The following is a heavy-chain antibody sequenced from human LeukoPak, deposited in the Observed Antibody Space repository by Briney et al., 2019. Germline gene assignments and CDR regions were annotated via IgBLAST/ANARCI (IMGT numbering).Heavy chain of an antibody. CDR1: GFTSSSYW. J-gene: IGHJ4*02. CDR2: IKQDGSEK. CDR3: ARAPYCIGGSCRFDY. Sequence: GGSLRLSCAVSGFTSSSYWMSWVRRAPGKGLEWVANIKQDGSEKYYVDSVKGRFTISRDNAKNSLYLQMNSLRAEDTAVYYCARAPYCIGGSCRFDYWGQGTLVTVSS. V-gene: IGHV3-7*03. D-gene: IGHD2-15*01.